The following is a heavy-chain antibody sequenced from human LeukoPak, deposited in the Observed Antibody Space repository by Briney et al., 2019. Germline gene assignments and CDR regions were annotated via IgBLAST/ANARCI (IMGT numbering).Heavy chain of an antibody. V-gene: IGHV3-30*02. D-gene: IGHD2-2*01. CDR3: ARDRYCSSDICYYPVPFDY. J-gene: IGHJ4*02. CDR1: GFRLTTYG. CDR2: IPFDGSDE. Sequence: PGGSLRLSCEVSGFRLTTYGTHWVRQAPGKGLEWVAYIPFDGSDEYYVGSVKARFTISRDNAKNSLYLQMNSLRAEDTAVYYCARDRYCSSDICYYPVPFDYWGQGTLVTVSS.